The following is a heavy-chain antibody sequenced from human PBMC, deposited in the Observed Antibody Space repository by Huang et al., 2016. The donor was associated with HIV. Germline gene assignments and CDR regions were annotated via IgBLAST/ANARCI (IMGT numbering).Heavy chain of an antibody. CDR1: GGSITSSSYY. Sequence: QLQLQGSGPGLVKPSETLSLTCTVSGGSITSSSYYWGWIRQPPGKGLEWVGSIYYRVTTAYNPALKSRVPVSVDTSKNQFSLKLSSVTAADTAVYYCARHFSYYDSSGYTPWDAFDIWGQGTMVTVSS. D-gene: IGHD3-22*01. V-gene: IGHV4-39*01. CDR3: ARHFSYYDSSGYTPWDAFDI. J-gene: IGHJ3*02. CDR2: IYYRVTT.